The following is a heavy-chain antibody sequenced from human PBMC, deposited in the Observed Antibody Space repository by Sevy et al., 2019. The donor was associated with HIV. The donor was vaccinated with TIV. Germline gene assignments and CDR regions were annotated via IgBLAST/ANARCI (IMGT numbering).Heavy chain of an antibody. CDR3: ARQKGRSAYYYDTSGRQGKADFDS. J-gene: IGHJ4*02. CDR1: GGSIGSNSFY. Sequence: SETLSLTCTVSGGSIGSNSFYWGWIRQPPGKELEWIGTVSYGGSTYYNPSLRSRVTISVDASKKQFSLKVSSVTAADTAVYYCARQKGRSAYYYDTSGRQGKADFDSWGQGTLVTVSS. V-gene: IGHV4-39*01. CDR2: VSYGGST. D-gene: IGHD3-22*01.